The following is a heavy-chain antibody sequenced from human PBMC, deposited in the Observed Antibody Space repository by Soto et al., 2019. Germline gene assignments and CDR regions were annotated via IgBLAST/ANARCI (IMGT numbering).Heavy chain of an antibody. CDR3: ARENYDSRSGYYLDY. Sequence: EVQLVESGGGLVQPGGSLRLSCVVSGITFSTYRMHWVRQAPGKGLVWVSHIKSDGTVTHYTDSVRGRFIISRDNAKNTLFLQMNSLRAEDTAVYYCARENYDSRSGYYLDYWGQGTLVTLSS. V-gene: IGHV3-74*01. CDR1: GITFSTYR. J-gene: IGHJ4*02. D-gene: IGHD3-3*01. CDR2: IKSDGTVT.